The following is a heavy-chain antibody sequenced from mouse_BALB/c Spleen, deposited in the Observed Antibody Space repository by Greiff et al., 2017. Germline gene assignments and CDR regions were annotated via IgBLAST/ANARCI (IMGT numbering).Heavy chain of an antibody. J-gene: IGHJ2*01. CDR3: VRGGLRRGFDY. D-gene: IGHD2-4*01. Sequence: VKLMESGPGLVAPSQSLSITCTVSGFSLTSYDISWIRQPPGKGLEWLGVIWTGGGTNYNSAFMSRLSISKDNSKSQVFLKMNSLQTDDTAIYYCVRGGLRRGFDYWGQGTTLTVSS. V-gene: IGHV2-9-2*01. CDR1: GFSLTSYD. CDR2: IWTGGGT.